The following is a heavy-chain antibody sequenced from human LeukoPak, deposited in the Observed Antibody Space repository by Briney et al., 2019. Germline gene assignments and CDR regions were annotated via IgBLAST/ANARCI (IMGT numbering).Heavy chain of an antibody. V-gene: IGHV4-34*01. CDR2: INHSGST. Sequence: PSETLSLTYAVYGGSFSGYYWSWIRQPPGKGLEWIGEINHSGSTNYNPSLKSRVTISVDTSKNRFSLKLSSVTAADTAVYYCARGYCTNGVCYTWGTFDYWGQGTLVTVSS. J-gene: IGHJ4*02. D-gene: IGHD2-8*01. CDR3: ARGYCTNGVCYTWGTFDY. CDR1: GGSFSGYY.